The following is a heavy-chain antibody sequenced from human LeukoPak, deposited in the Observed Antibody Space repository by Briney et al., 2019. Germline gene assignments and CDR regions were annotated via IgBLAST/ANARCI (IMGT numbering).Heavy chain of an antibody. D-gene: IGHD3-3*01. Sequence: SETLSLTCTVSGGSISSGSYYWSWIRQPAGKGLEWIGRIYTSGSTNYNPSLKSRVTISVDTSKNQFSLKLSSVTAADTAVYYCARGNYDFWSGYPNDYWGQGTLVTVSS. CDR1: GGSISSGSYY. CDR3: ARGNYDFWSGYPNDY. V-gene: IGHV4-61*02. J-gene: IGHJ4*02. CDR2: IYTSGST.